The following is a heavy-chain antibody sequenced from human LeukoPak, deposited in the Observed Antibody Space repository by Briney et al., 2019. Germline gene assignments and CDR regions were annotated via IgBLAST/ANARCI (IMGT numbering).Heavy chain of an antibody. CDR1: GGSISSSSYY. CDR3: ARMIGDDAFDI. CDR2: IYYSGTT. D-gene: IGHD3-22*01. V-gene: IGHV4-39*01. J-gene: IGHJ3*02. Sequence: SETLSLTCTVSGGSISSSSYYWDWIRQPPGKGLEWIGTIYYSGTTYYNPSLKSRVTISGDTSRNQFSLKLSSVTATDTAVYYCARMIGDDAFDIWGQGTMVTVSS.